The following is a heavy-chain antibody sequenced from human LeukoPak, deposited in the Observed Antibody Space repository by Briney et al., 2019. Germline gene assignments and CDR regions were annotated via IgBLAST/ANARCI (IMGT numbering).Heavy chain of an antibody. CDR2: IYTSGTI. J-gene: IGHJ5*02. CDR1: GGSISSYY. V-gene: IGHV4-4*07. CDR3: ARSSGYCSGGSCYGWFSFFWFDP. Sequence: PSETLSLTCTVSGGSISSYYWSWIRQPAGTALEWIGRIYTSGTITYNPSLKSRVTMSVDTSKNQFSLKLSSVTAADTAVYYCARSSGYCSGGSCYGWFSFFWFDPWGQGTLVTVSS. D-gene: IGHD2-15*01.